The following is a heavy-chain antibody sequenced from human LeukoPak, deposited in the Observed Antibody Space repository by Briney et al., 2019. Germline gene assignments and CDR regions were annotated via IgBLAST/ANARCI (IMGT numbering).Heavy chain of an antibody. CDR1: GYTFTGYY. CDR3: ARESSGSYSNWFDP. V-gene: IGHV1-2*02. J-gene: IGHJ5*02. CDR2: INPNSGGT. D-gene: IGHD1-26*01. Sequence: ASVKVSCKASGYTFTGYYMHWVRQAPGQGLEWMGWINPNSGGTNYAQKFQGRVTMTRDTSISTAYMELSRLRSDGTAVYYCARESSGSYSNWFDPWGQGTLVTVSS.